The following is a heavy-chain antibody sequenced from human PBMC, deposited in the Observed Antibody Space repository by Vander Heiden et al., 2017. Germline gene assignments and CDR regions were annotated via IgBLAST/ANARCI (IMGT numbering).Heavy chain of an antibody. CDR3: ARVYGLGGPFDP. CDR2: MNPNSGNT. D-gene: IGHD3-16*01. J-gene: IGHJ5*02. Sequence: QVQLVQSGAEVKKPGASVKVSCQASGYTFTNYDLNWVRQATGQGFEWMGWMNPNSGNTGYAQKFQGRVTMTRNTSISTAYMELSSLRSEDTAVYYCARVYGLGGPFDPWGQGTLVTVSS. CDR1: GYTFTNYD. V-gene: IGHV1-8*01.